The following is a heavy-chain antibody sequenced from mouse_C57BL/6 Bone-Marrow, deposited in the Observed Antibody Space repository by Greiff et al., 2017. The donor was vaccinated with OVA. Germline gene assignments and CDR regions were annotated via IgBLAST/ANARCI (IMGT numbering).Heavy chain of an antibody. J-gene: IGHJ1*03. CDR3: ASTAIYYDYDGWYFDV. Sequence: VQLQQPGAELVKPGASVKLSCKASGYTFTSYWMHWVKQRPGQGLEWIGMIHPNSGSTNYNEKFKSKATLTVDKSSSTAYMQLSSLTAEDAAVYYCASTAIYYDYDGWYFDVWGTGTTVTVSS. V-gene: IGHV1-64*01. CDR1: GYTFTSYW. CDR2: IHPNSGST. D-gene: IGHD2-4*01.